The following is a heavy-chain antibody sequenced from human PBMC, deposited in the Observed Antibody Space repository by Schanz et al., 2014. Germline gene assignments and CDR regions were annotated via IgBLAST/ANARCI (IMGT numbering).Heavy chain of an antibody. V-gene: IGHV4-59*02. CDR2: IYYIGSP. CDR3: ARDTFYYDTGADYAVRYFDL. D-gene: IGHD3-22*01. CDR1: GGSVSRYY. J-gene: IGHJ2*01. Sequence: QVQLQESGPGLVKPSETLSLTCTVSGGSVSRYYWSWIRQPPGKGLEWLGYIYYIGSPNYNPALKSRVFISVDTSKNQISLKLSSVTAADTAIYYCARDTFYYDTGADYAVRYFDLWGRGTLVSVSS.